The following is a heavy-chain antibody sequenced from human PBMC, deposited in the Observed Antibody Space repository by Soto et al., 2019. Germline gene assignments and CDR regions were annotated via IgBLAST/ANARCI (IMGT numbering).Heavy chain of an antibody. CDR2: ISGSGGST. CDR1: GFTFSSYA. Sequence: GGSLRLSCAASGFTFSSYAMSWVRQAPGKGLEWVSAISGSGGSTYYADSVKGRFTISRDNSKNTLYLQMNSLRAEDTAVYYCAKEHITIFGVVIGVLDFDYWGQGTLVTVSS. V-gene: IGHV3-23*01. CDR3: AKEHITIFGVVIGVLDFDY. J-gene: IGHJ4*02. D-gene: IGHD3-3*01.